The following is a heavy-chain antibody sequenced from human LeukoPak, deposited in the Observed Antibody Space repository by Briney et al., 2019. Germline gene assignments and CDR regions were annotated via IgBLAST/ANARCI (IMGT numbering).Heavy chain of an antibody. D-gene: IGHD2-21*02. CDR1: GFTFSSYS. J-gene: IGHJ4*02. Sequence: GGSLRLSCAASGFTFSSYSMSWVRQIPGKGLEWVSSISGSGDSTFYADSVKGRFSISRDNSKNTLYLQENGLRAEDTAVYYCAKDRLLNCRGDCYIFDYWGQGTVVTVSS. V-gene: IGHV3-23*01. CDR3: AKDRLLNCRGDCYIFDY. CDR2: ISGSGDST.